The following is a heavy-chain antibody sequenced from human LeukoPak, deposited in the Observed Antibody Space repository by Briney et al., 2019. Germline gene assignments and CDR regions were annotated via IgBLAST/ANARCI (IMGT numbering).Heavy chain of an antibody. J-gene: IGHJ6*03. V-gene: IGHV1-69*13. D-gene: IGHD2-2*02. CDR3: ARGRYCSSTSCYTVLSRPYYYYMDV. CDR2: NIPIFGTA. Sequence: SVKVSCKASGGTFSSYAISWVRQAPGQGLEWMGGNIPIFGTANYAQKFQGRVTITADESTSTAYMELSSLRSEDTAVYYCARGRYCSSTSCYTVLSRPYYYYMDVWGKGTTVTVSS. CDR1: GGTFSSYA.